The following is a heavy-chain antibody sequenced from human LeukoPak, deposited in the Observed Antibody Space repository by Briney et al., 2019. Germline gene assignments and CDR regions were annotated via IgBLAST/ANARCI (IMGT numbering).Heavy chain of an antibody. CDR3: AKEDYGDYGLHWYFDL. CDR2: ISYDGSNK. V-gene: IGHV3-30*18. Sequence: GGSLRLSCAASGFTFSSYGMHWVRQAPGKGLEWVAVISYDGSNKYYADSVKGRSTISRDNSKNTLYLQMNSLRAEDTAVYYCAKEDYGDYGLHWYFDLWGRGTLVTVSS. CDR1: GFTFSSYG. D-gene: IGHD4-17*01. J-gene: IGHJ2*01.